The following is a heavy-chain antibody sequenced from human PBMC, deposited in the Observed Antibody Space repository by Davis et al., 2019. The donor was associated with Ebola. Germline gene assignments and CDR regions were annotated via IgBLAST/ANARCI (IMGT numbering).Heavy chain of an antibody. CDR2: INHSGST. Sequence: SQTLSLTRAVYGGSLSGYYWRWIRQPPGKGLEWIGEINHSGSTNYNPSLKSRLIISVDTSKNQFSLKLSYVTAADTAVYYCARRAGYSSGWYGADYGMDVWGQGTTVTVSS. J-gene: IGHJ6*02. CDR1: GGSLSGYY. D-gene: IGHD6-19*01. CDR3: ARRAGYSSGWYGADYGMDV. V-gene: IGHV4-34*01.